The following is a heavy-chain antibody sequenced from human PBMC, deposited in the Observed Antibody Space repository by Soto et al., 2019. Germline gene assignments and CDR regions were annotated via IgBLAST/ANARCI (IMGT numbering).Heavy chain of an antibody. CDR1: GGSISSYY. CDR2: IYYTGST. D-gene: IGHD1-26*01. Sequence: QVQLQESGPGLVKPSETLSLTCTVSGGSISSYYWSWIRQPPGKGLEWIGYIYYTGSTNYNPSLRSLATISVDTSKNQCSLKLSSVAAADTAVYYCARDRGEWDLALGYWGQGTLVTVSS. V-gene: IGHV4-59*01. J-gene: IGHJ4*02. CDR3: ARDRGEWDLALGY.